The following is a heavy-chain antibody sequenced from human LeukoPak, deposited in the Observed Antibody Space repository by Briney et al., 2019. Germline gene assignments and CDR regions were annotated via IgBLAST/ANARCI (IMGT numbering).Heavy chain of an antibody. Sequence: PGGSLRLSCAASGFTFSSYAMSWVRQAPGKGLEWVAVIWYDGSNKYYADSVKGRFTISRDNSKNTLYLQMNSLRAEDTAVYYCARGAGVRHHYFDYWGQGTLVTVSS. D-gene: IGHD2-8*01. CDR2: IWYDGSNK. CDR1: GFTFSSYA. J-gene: IGHJ4*02. V-gene: IGHV3-33*08. CDR3: ARGAGVRHHYFDY.